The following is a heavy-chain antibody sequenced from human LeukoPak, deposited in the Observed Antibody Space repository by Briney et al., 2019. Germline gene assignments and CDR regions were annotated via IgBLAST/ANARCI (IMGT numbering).Heavy chain of an antibody. V-gene: IGHV3-23*01. D-gene: IGHD4-17*01. CDR3: AKDPHPARTTVTTFAAFDI. Sequence: GGSLRLSCAASGFTFSSYGMSWVRQAPGKGLEWVSAISGSGGSTYYADSVKGRFTISRDSSKNTLYLQMNSLRAEDTAVYYCAKDPHPARTTVTTFAAFDIWGQGTMVTVSS. CDR1: GFTFSSYG. CDR2: ISGSGGST. J-gene: IGHJ3*02.